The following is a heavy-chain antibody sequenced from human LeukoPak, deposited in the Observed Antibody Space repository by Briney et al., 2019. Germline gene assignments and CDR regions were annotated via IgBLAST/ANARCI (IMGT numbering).Heavy chain of an antibody. CDR3: ASPTDYGDGSDY. Sequence: SETLSLTCTVSGGSISSYYWSWIRQPPGKGLEWIGEINHSGSTNYNPSLKSRVTISVDTSKNQFSLKLSSVTAADTAVYYCASPTDYGDGSDYWGQGTLVTVSS. CDR1: GGSISSYY. D-gene: IGHD4-17*01. J-gene: IGHJ4*02. V-gene: IGHV4-34*01. CDR2: INHSGST.